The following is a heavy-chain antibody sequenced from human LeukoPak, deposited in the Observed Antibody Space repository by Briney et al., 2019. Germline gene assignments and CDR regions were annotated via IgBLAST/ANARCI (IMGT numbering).Heavy chain of an antibody. CDR2: IWYDGSNK. Sequence: PGRSLRLSCAASGFTFSSYGMHWVRQAPGKGLEWVAVIWYDGSNKYYADSVKGRFTISRDNSKNTLYLQMNSLRAEDTAVYYCAKDRYYGSGNGLGDRVNQFDPWGQGTLVTVSS. D-gene: IGHD3-10*01. CDR1: GFTFSSYG. CDR3: AKDRYYGSGNGLGDRVNQFDP. V-gene: IGHV3-33*06. J-gene: IGHJ5*02.